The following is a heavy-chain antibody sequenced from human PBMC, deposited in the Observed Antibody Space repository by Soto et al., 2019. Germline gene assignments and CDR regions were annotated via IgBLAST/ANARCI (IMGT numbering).Heavy chain of an antibody. CDR1: SGSISSTSYY. D-gene: IGHD1-26*01. J-gene: IGHJ4*03. Sequence: SETLSLTCTVTSGSISSTSYYWSWIRQPPGKGLEWIGSIHHSGSTFSNPSLKGRVTITKDTSKNQVVLTMTNMDPVDTATYYCAHRHYCTFDYWGQGTTVTVSS. V-gene: IGHV4-39*06. CDR2: IHHSGST. CDR3: AHRHYCTFDY.